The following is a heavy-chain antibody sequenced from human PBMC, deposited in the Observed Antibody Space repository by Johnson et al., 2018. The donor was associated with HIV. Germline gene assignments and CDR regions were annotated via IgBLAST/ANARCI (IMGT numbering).Heavy chain of an antibody. V-gene: IGHV3-48*01. J-gene: IGHJ3*02. CDR1: GFTFSSYA. Sequence: VKLVESGGGVVQPGRSLRLSCAASGFTFSSYAMHWVRQAPGKGLEWVSYISSSGSTIYYADSVKGRFTISRDNSKNTLYLQMNSLRAEDTAVYYCAREAGGEAVAGPEMDAFDIWGQGTMVTVSS. CDR3: AREAGGEAVAGPEMDAFDI. D-gene: IGHD6-19*01. CDR2: ISSSGSTI.